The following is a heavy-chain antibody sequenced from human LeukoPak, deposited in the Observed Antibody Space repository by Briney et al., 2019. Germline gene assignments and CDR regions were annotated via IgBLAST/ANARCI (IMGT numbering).Heavy chain of an antibody. CDR1: GGSISNTLYY. V-gene: IGHV4-39*01. CDR2: IYYSRST. Sequence: SETLSLTCTVSGGSISNTLYYWAWIRQPPGKGLESIGSIYYSRSTYYSPSLKSRVTTSADTSKNQFSLKLTSVTAADTAVYYCARRKGFGEGYFDSWGQGTLVTVSS. J-gene: IGHJ4*02. D-gene: IGHD3-10*01. CDR3: ARRKGFGEGYFDS.